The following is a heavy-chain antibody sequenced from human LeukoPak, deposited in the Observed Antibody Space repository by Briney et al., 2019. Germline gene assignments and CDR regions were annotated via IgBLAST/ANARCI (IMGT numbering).Heavy chain of an antibody. Sequence: PGRSLRLSCAASGFTFSNYGMHWVRQAPGKGLEWVAVISYDGINKYYADSVKGRFTISRDNSKNTLYLQMNSLRAEDTAVYYCARGFIQAVNYDSSGYYPYWGQGTLVTVSS. D-gene: IGHD3-22*01. J-gene: IGHJ4*02. CDR1: GFTFSNYG. CDR3: ARGFIQAVNYDSSGYYPY. V-gene: IGHV3-30*03. CDR2: ISYDGINK.